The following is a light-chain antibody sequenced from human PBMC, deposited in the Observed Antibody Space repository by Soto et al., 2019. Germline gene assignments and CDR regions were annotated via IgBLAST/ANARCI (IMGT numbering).Light chain of an antibody. CDR3: QQYYSTPLT. J-gene: IGKJ4*01. V-gene: IGKV4-1*01. CDR1: QNVLYSSNNKNY. CDR2: WAS. Sequence: DIVMTQSPDSLAVSLGERATINCKSSQNVLYSSNNKNYLAWYQQKPGQPPKLLIYWASTRESGVPDRFSGSGYGTDITLTISSLQAEDVAVYYCQQYYSTPLTFGGGTKVEIK.